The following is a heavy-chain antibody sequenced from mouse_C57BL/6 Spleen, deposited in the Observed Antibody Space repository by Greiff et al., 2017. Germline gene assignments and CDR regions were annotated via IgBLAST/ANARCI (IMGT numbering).Heavy chain of an antibody. CDR1: GYAFSSSW. Sequence: VQLQQSGPELVKPGASVKISCKASGYAFSSSWMNWVKQRPGKGLEWIGRIYPGDGDTNYNGKFKGKATLTADKSSSTAYMQLSSLTSEDSAVXFCARWGYDYAYALDYWGQGTSVTVSS. D-gene: IGHD2-4*01. J-gene: IGHJ4*01. V-gene: IGHV1-82*01. CDR2: IYPGDGDT. CDR3: ARWGYDYAYALDY.